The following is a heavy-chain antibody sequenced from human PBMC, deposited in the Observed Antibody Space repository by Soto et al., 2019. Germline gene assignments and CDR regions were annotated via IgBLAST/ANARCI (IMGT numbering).Heavy chain of an antibody. CDR1: GYTFTSYG. J-gene: IGHJ4*02. CDR2: ISAYTGNT. Sequence: QVQLVQSGAEVKEPGASVKVSCKASGYTFTSYGISWVRQAPGQGLEWMGWISAYTGNTNYAQNLRGRVTLTPDTSTSTAYMERRSLRSDDTAVYYCARDPSGYCSGGSCYPYYFDYWGQGTLVTVSS. CDR3: ARDPSGYCSGGSCYPYYFDY. D-gene: IGHD2-15*01. V-gene: IGHV1-18*01.